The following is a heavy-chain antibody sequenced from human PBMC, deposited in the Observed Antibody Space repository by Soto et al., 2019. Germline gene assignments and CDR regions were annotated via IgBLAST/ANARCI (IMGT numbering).Heavy chain of an antibody. CDR2: FIPIFGTA. CDR3: ARDWAPIITQPRGDAFDI. CDR1: GGTFSSYA. J-gene: IGHJ3*02. V-gene: IGHV1-69*13. Sequence: SVKVSCKASGGTFSSYAISWVRQAPGQGLEWMGGFIPIFGTANYAQKFQGRVTITADESTSTAYMELSSLRSEDTAVYYCARDWAPIITQPRGDAFDIWGQGTMVTVSS. D-gene: IGHD3-10*01.